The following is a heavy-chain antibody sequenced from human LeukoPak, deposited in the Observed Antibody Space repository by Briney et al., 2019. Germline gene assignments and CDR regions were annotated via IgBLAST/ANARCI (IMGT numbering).Heavy chain of an antibody. CDR1: GFTFSNRA. CDR3: AKGGPFLYFDY. D-gene: IGHD1-26*01. Sequence: GGSLRLSCAASGFTFSNRAMTWVRQAPGKGLEWVSAISGSGGSTYYADSVKGRFTISRDNSKNTLYLQMNSLRAEDTAVYYCAKGGPFLYFDYWGQGTLVTVSS. CDR2: ISGSGGST. J-gene: IGHJ4*02. V-gene: IGHV3-23*01.